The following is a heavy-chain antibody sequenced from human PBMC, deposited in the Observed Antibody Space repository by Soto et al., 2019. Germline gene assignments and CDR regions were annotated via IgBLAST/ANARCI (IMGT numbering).Heavy chain of an antibody. V-gene: IGHV4-30-4*01. CDR3: AAGSCSSSGCYWFDP. J-gene: IGHJ5*02. CDR1: GGSISGGDYD. D-gene: IGHD2-2*01. Sequence: PSETLSLTCTVSGGSISGGDYDWSWIRQPPGKGLEWVGYIYDSATYYNPSLKSGVSISVDTSKNQFSLQLSSVTAADTAVYYCAAGSCSSSGCYWFDPWGQGTLVTVSS. CDR2: IYDSAT.